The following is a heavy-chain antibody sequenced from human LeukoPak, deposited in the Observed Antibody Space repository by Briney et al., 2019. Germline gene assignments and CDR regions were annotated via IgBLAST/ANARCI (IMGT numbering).Heavy chain of an antibody. V-gene: IGHV3-66*01. J-gene: IGHJ3*02. CDR1: GFTVSSNY. CDR3: ARDAATVTTRGVGDAFDI. CDR2: IYSGGST. D-gene: IGHD4-17*01. Sequence: GGSLRLSCAASGFTVSSNYMSWVRQAPGKGLEWVSVIYSGGSTYYADSVKGRFTISRDNSKNTLYPQMNSLRAEDTAVYYCARDAATVTTRGVGDAFDIWGQGTMVTVSS.